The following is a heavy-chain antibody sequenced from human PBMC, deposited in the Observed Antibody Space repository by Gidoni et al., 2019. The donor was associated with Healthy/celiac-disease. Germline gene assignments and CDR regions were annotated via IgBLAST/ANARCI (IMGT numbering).Heavy chain of an antibody. CDR1: GFTVSRYA. V-gene: IGHV3-23*01. D-gene: IGHD3-22*01. Sequence: EVQLLESGGGLVQPGGSRRLSCAASGFTVSRYALSWVRQAPGEGLECVSAISGSGGSTYYADSVKGRFTISRDNSKNTLYLQMNGLRAEDTAVYYCAKAPYYYDSSGYYDYWGQGTLVTVSS. CDR2: ISGSGGST. CDR3: AKAPYYYDSSGYYDY. J-gene: IGHJ4*02.